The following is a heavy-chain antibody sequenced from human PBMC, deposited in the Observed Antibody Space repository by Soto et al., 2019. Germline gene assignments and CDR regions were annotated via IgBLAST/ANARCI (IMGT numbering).Heavy chain of an antibody. J-gene: IGHJ4*02. CDR3: AKHVDTAMVFDY. Sequence: GGSLRLSCADSGFTFSCYSMNWVRQAPGKGLEWVSAISGSGGSTYYADSVKGRFTISRDNSKNTLYLQMNSLRAEDTAVYYCAKHVDTAMVFDYWGQGTLVTVSS. CDR1: GFTFSCYS. V-gene: IGHV3-23*01. D-gene: IGHD5-18*01. CDR2: ISGSGGST.